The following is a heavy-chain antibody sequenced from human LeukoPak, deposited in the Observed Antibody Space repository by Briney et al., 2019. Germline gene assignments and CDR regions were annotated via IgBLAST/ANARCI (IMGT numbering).Heavy chain of an antibody. V-gene: IGHV3-33*06. J-gene: IGHJ4*02. CDR3: AKDTSNFGGQHPLDY. CDR2: IWYDGSNK. CDR1: GFTFSSYG. Sequence: GGSLRLSCAASGFTFSSYGMHWVRQAPGKGLEWVAVIWYDGSNKYYADSVKGRFTISRDNSKNTLYLQMNSLRAEDTAVYYCAKDTSNFGGQHPLDYWGQGTLVTVSS. D-gene: IGHD4-23*01.